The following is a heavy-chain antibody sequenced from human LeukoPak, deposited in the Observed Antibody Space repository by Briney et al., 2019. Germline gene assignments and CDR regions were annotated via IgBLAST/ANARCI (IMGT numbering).Heavy chain of an antibody. CDR3: ARLACSRTSCSDYYFYYFMDV. CDR2: INPSVST. Sequence: PSETVSLTCAVYGGSFSGYYWTWIRQPPGKGLEWIGEINPSVSTNYNPSLKSRVSISVDTSKNQFSLKLSSVTAADTAVYFCARLACSRTSCSDYYFYYFMDVWGKGTTVTVSS. D-gene: IGHD2-2*01. CDR1: GGSFSGYY. V-gene: IGHV4-34*01. J-gene: IGHJ6*03.